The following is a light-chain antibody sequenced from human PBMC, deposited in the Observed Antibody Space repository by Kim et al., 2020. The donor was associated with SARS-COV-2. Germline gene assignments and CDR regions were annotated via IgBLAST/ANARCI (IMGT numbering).Light chain of an antibody. CDR2: RDS. J-gene: IGLJ1*01. CDR3: AAWDASLNGYV. CDR1: SSNIGSNY. Sequence: QSVLIQPPSASGTPGQRVTISCSGSSSNIGSNYVYWYQQVPGTAPKLLIYRDSPRPSGVPDRFSGSKSGASASLAISGLRSEDEADYYCAAWDASLNGYVFGSGTKVTVL. V-gene: IGLV1-47*01.